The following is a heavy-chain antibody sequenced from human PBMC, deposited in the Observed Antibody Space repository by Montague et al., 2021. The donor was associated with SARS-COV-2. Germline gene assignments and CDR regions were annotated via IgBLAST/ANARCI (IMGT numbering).Heavy chain of an antibody. CDR2: ISYDGSNK. CDR3: VRASLIKARIAVAGTTVY. J-gene: IGHJ4*02. V-gene: IGHV3-30*09. D-gene: IGHD6-19*01. CDR1: GFTFNNYA. Sequence: SLRLSCAASGFTFNNYAMHWVRQAPGKGLEWVAIISYDGSNKYYADSVKCRFAISRDNSKNTLYLQMNSLRAEDTAVYYCVRASLIKARIAVAGTTVYWGQRTLVTISS.